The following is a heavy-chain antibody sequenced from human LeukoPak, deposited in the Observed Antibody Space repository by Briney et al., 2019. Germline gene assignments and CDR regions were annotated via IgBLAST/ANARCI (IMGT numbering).Heavy chain of an antibody. D-gene: IGHD2-2*01. V-gene: IGHV4-59*01. J-gene: IGHJ3*02. Sequence: SGTLSLTCTVSGGSISSYYWSWIRQPPGKGLEWIGYIYYSGSTNYNPSLKSRVTISVDTSKNQFSLKLSSVTAADTAVYYCARELLGYCSSTSCPPEYDAFDIWGQGTMVTVSS. CDR1: GGSISSYY. CDR3: ARELLGYCSSTSCPPEYDAFDI. CDR2: IYYSGST.